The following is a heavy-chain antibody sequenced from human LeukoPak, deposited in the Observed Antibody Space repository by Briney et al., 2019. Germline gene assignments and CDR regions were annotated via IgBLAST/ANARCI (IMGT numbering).Heavy chain of an antibody. CDR1: GYRFTTYW. J-gene: IGHJ4*02. Sequence: GESLKISCKGSGYRFTTYWIGWVRQMPGKGLEWMGIIYPGDSETIYSPSFQGQVTISADKSISTAYLQWSGLKAWDTAMYYCARFIAEAGIEIWGQGTLVTVSS. D-gene: IGHD6-13*01. V-gene: IGHV5-51*01. CDR2: IYPGDSET. CDR3: ARFIAEAGIEI.